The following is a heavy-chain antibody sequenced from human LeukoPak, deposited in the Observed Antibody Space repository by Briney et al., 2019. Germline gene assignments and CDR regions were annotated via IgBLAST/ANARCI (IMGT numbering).Heavy chain of an antibody. J-gene: IGHJ3*02. CDR1: VGSFSGYY. Sequence: SETLSLTCAVYVGSFSGYYWSWIRQPPGKGLEWIGSVYYSGSTYYNPSVKSRVTISVDTSKNQFSLNLSSVTAADTAVYFCARNRSIAVTGIGRPNAFDIWGQGTMVTVAS. D-gene: IGHD6-19*01. V-gene: IGHV4-34*01. CDR3: ARNRSIAVTGIGRPNAFDI. CDR2: VYYSGST.